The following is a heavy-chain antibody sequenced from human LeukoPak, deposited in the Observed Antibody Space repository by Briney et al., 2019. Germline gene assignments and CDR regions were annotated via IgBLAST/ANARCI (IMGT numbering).Heavy chain of an antibody. D-gene: IGHD3-9*01. CDR3: ARDSYYDILTGYYPYYYYGMDV. J-gene: IGHJ6*02. CDR2: IYYSGSA. CDR1: GGSISSYY. V-gene: IGHV4-59*12. Sequence: PSETLSLTCTVSGGSISSYYCSWIRQPPGKGLEWIGYIYYSGSAYYNPSLVGRVSMSIDTSKNQFSLKLNSVTAADTAVYYCARDSYYDILTGYYPYYYYGMDVWGHGTTVTVSS.